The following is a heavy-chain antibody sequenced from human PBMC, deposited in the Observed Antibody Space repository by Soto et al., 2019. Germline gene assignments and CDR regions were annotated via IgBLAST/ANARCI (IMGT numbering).Heavy chain of an antibody. V-gene: IGHV4-59*01. Sequence: SETLSLTCTVSRGSISTYYWSWIRQPPGKGLECIGYIYYNGNTNYNPSLKSRVTISVDTSKNQFSLKLSSVTAADTAVYYCARDPGYCSGGSCHFLPDVWGQGTTVTVSS. D-gene: IGHD2-15*01. J-gene: IGHJ6*02. CDR1: RGSISTYY. CDR2: IYYNGNT. CDR3: ARDPGYCSGGSCHFLPDV.